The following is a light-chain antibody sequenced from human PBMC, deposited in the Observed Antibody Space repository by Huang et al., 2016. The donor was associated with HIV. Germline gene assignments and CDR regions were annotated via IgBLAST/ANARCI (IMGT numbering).Light chain of an antibody. CDR1: QSLLHDNGHNY. CDR2: LSS. V-gene: IGKV2-28*01. CDR3: MQSLQIQYT. Sequence: TVMTQSPLYLPVTPGQPAFISCRSNQSLLHDNGHNYLDWYFQKPGQSPRLLIYLSSIRASGVPDRFSAGGFGTDFTLIINKVETEDVGIYFCMQSLQIQYTFGPGTRVDL. J-gene: IGKJ3*01.